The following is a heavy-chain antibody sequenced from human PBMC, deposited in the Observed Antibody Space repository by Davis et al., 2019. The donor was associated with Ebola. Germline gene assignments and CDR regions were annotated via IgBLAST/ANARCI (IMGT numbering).Heavy chain of an antibody. J-gene: IGHJ6*02. D-gene: IGHD2-2*01. V-gene: IGHV4-4*07. CDR2: IYTSGST. CDR1: GGATSRFY. CDR3: ARFTWCSSTSCYYYYGMDV. Sequence: PSETLSLTCTVSGGATSRFYWSWIRQSAGKGLEWVGRIYTSGSTNYNPSLKSRVTVSVDTSKNQFSLQLSSVTAADTAVYYCARFTWCSSTSCYYYYGMDVWGQGTTVTVSS.